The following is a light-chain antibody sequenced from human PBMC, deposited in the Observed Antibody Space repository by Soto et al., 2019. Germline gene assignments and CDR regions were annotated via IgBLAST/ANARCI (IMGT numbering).Light chain of an antibody. CDR1: SSDVGGYNY. J-gene: IGLJ1*01. CDR2: EVS. Sequence: QSVLTQPASVSGSPGQSITISCTGTSSDVGGYNYVSWYQQHPGKAPKLMIYEVSNRLSGVSNRFSGSKSGNTASLTISGLQAEDEADYYCSSYTTSFTRVFGTGTKVTVL. V-gene: IGLV2-14*01. CDR3: SSYTTSFTRV.